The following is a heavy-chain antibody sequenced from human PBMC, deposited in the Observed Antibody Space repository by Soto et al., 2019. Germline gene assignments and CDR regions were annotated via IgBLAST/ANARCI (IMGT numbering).Heavy chain of an antibody. Sequence: GGSLRLSCAASGFTFSNAWMNWVRQAPGKGLEWVGRIKSKTDGGTTDYAAPVKGRFTISRDDSKNTLYLQMNSLKTEDTAVYYCTTLELVVRGVTGIDYWGQGTLVTVSS. V-gene: IGHV3-15*07. CDR2: IKSKTDGGTT. CDR1: GFTFSNAW. D-gene: IGHD3-10*01. CDR3: TTLELVVRGVTGIDY. J-gene: IGHJ4*02.